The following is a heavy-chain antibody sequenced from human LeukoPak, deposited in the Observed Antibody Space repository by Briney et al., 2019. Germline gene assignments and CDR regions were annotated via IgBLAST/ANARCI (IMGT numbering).Heavy chain of an antibody. V-gene: IGHV1-8*01. D-gene: IGHD3-10*01. CDR1: GYTFTSYD. CDR3: ARGITMVRGVHGY. J-gene: IGHJ4*02. CDR2: MNPNSGNT. Sequence: GASVKVSCKASGYTFTSYDINWVRQATGQGLEWMGWMNPNSGNTGYAQKFQGRVAMTRNTSISTAYMELSSLRSEDTAVYYCARGITMVRGVHGYWGQGTLVTVSS.